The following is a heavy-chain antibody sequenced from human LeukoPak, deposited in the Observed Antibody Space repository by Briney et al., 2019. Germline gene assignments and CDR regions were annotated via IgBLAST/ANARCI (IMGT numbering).Heavy chain of an antibody. CDR2: ISTYSGDT. J-gene: IGHJ5*02. Sequence: ASVKVSCKASGYTFTGYYMHWVRQVPGQALEGMGWISTYSGDTNYAQKLQGRVTMTTDTSTSTAYMELRSLRSDDTAVYYCARGARNWFDPWGEGTLVTVSS. D-gene: IGHD5-12*01. CDR1: GYTFTGYY. V-gene: IGHV1-18*04. CDR3: ARGARNWFDP.